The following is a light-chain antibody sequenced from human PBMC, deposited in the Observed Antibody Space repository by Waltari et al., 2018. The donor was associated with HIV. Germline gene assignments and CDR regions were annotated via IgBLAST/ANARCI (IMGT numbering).Light chain of an antibody. CDR2: RNN. CDR1: SANIGSNH. V-gene: IGLV1-47*01. CDR3: AAWDDSLSVYV. Sequence: HSVLTHPPSASGHPRQRVTISCFGSSANIGSNHVSCYQQLPGTAPKLLIYRNNQRPPGVPDRFSGSKSGTTASLAISGLRSEDEADYYCAAWDDSLSVYVFGTGTKVTVL. J-gene: IGLJ1*01.